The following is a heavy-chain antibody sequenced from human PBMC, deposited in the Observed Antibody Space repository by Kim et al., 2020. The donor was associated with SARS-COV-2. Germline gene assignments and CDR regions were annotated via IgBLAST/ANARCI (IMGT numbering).Heavy chain of an antibody. V-gene: IGHV4-61*01. D-gene: IGHD5-18*01. CDR2: IYYSGST. Sequence: SETLTLTCTVSGGSVSSGSYYWSWIRQPPGKGLEWIGYIYYSGSTNYNPSLKSRVTISVDTSKNQFSLKLSPVTAADTAVYYCARYSYQYYFDYWGQGTLVTVSS. CDR3: ARYSYQYYFDY. CDR1: GGSVSSGSYY. J-gene: IGHJ4*02.